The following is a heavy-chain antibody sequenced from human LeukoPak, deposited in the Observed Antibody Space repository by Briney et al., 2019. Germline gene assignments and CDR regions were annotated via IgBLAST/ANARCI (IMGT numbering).Heavy chain of an antibody. CDR3: ARYCSGGSCYSFVGGAFDI. D-gene: IGHD2-15*01. J-gene: IGHJ3*02. CDR1: GGSISSSSYY. Sequence: SETLSLTCTVSGGSISSSSYYWGWIRQPPGKGLEWIGSIYYSVSTYYNPSLKSRVTISVDTSKNQFSLKLSSVTAADTAVYYCARYCSGGSCYSFVGGAFDIWGQGTMVTVSS. V-gene: IGHV4-39*01. CDR2: IYYSVST.